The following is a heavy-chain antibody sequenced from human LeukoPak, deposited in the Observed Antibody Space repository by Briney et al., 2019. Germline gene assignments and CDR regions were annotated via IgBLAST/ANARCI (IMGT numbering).Heavy chain of an antibody. Sequence: SETLSLTCTVSGGSISSYYWSWIRQPPGKGLEWIGYIYYSGGTNYKSPLKSRVTISVDTSRNQFSLKLRSVTAADTAVYYCARTTEGGYSYGYFYYYYMDVWGKGTTVTISS. J-gene: IGHJ6*03. CDR3: ARTTEGGYSYGYFYYYYMDV. CDR1: GGSISSYY. V-gene: IGHV4-59*01. D-gene: IGHD5-18*01. CDR2: IYYSGGT.